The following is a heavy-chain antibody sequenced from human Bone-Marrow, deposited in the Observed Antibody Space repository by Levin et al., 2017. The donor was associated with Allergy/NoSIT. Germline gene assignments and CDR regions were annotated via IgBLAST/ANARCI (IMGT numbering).Heavy chain of an antibody. V-gene: IGHV4-34*01. CDR2: INHSGST. CDR3: ARGLKLLLARVYYYYYGMDV. D-gene: IGHD2-15*01. Sequence: SETLSLTCAVYGGSFSGYYWSWIRQPPGKGLEWIGEINHSGSTNYNPSLKSRVTISVDTSKNQFSLKLSSVTAADTAVYYCARGLKLLLARVYYYYYGMDVWGQGTTVTVSS. CDR1: GGSFSGYY. J-gene: IGHJ6*02.